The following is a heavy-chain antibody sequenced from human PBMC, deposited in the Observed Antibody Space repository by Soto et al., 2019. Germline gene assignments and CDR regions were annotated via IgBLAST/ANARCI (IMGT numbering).Heavy chain of an antibody. CDR3: ARWDYGSGSYDLYYYYGMDV. CDR2: INHSGST. V-gene: IGHV4-34*01. CDR1: GGSFIGYY. Sequence: SETLSLTCGVYGGSFIGYYCIFIRHPPFKWLEWIGEINHSGSTNYNPSLKSRVTISVDTSKNQFSLKLSSVTAADTAVYYCARWDYGSGSYDLYYYYGMDVWGQGTTVTVSS. J-gene: IGHJ6*02. D-gene: IGHD3-10*01.